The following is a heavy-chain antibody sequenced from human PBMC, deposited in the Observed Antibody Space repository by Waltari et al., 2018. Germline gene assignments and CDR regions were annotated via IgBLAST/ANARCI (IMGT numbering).Heavy chain of an antibody. J-gene: IGHJ4*02. CDR2: IRSKVDCGTT. D-gene: IGHD2-15*01. CDR1: GSACMNYS. V-gene: IGHV3-49*02. CDR3: TRGNFQWSSTLDY. Sequence: VRLVASGGGLLEPARSLAAPCQGFGSACMNYSVSLVRQAPGKWLEWVGFIRSKVDCGTTKDAASVRGRFTLSRDDSKSIALLQMNGLRTEDTAVYYCTRGNFQWSSTLDYWGQGTLVNVSS.